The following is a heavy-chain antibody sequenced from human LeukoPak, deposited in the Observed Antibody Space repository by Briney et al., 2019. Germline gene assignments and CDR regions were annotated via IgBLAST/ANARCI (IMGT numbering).Heavy chain of an antibody. CDR3: AKTVHYYDSSGYYYHFDY. Sequence: GGSLRLSCAASGLTFSNYGMSWVRQAPGKGLEWVSTISGSGGSTYYADSVKGRFTISRDNSKNTLYLQMNSLRAEDTAVYYCAKTVHYYDSSGYYYHFDYWGQGTLVTVSS. V-gene: IGHV3-23*01. CDR2: ISGSGGST. CDR1: GLTFSNYG. D-gene: IGHD3-22*01. J-gene: IGHJ4*02.